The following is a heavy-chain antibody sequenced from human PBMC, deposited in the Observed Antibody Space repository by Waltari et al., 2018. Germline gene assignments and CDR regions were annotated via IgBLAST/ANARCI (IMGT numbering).Heavy chain of an antibody. Sequence: QIQLQQWGAGLLKPSETLSLTCAVYGGSFNVYYWGWIRQAPGKGLEWIGEINHGGNINYVPPLNARVASSLDTPKSQFSLKVTSVAAADTAVYYCARLEDCTGGHCYTANHYAVDVWGRGTTVTVSS. J-gene: IGHJ6*02. CDR2: INHGGNI. CDR3: ARLEDCTGGHCYTANHYAVDV. CDR1: GGSFNVYY. D-gene: IGHD2-15*01. V-gene: IGHV4-34*02.